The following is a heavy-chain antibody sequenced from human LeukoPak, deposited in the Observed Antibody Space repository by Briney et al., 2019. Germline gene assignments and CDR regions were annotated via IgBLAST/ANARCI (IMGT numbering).Heavy chain of an antibody. CDR2: LRFDGNNK. V-gene: IGHV3-30*02. J-gene: IGHJ5*02. Sequence: GGSLRISCAAPGFTFSAYGMHWVRQAPGKGLEWVAFLRFDGNNKYYTDSVKGRFTISRDNSKNTLYLQMHSLRPEDTAVYYCAKDFVYSGSTYNWFDAWGQGTLVTVSS. CDR1: GFTFSAYG. D-gene: IGHD3-10*01. CDR3: AKDFVYSGSTYNWFDA.